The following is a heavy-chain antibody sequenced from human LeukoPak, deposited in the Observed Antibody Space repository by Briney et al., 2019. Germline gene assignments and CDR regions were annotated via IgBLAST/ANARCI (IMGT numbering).Heavy chain of an antibody. CDR1: GFTVSSNY. Sequence: GGSLRLSCAASGFTVSSNYMSWVRQAPGKGLEWVSVIYSGGSTYYADSVKGRFTISRDNSKNTLYLQMNSLRAEDTAVYYCAKGIVGATTHFDYWGQGTLVTVSS. CDR2: IYSGGST. J-gene: IGHJ4*02. D-gene: IGHD1-26*01. V-gene: IGHV3-53*01. CDR3: AKGIVGATTHFDY.